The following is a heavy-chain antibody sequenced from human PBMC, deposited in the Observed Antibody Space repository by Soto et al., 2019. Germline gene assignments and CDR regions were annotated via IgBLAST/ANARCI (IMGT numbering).Heavy chain of an antibody. J-gene: IGHJ4*02. D-gene: IGHD3-3*01. CDR2: IVPMFGTS. CDR1: GGTSTRYA. V-gene: IGHV1-69*06. CDR3: NRGSEYDFWSGYL. Sequence: QERLVQSGAEVRKPGSSVKVSCKVTGGTSTRYAINWVRQAPGQGLEWMGGIVPMFGTSKYAQKFQGRVTITADTSTNIAYMELRSLRSEDTAVYICNRGSEYDFWSGYLWGQGTLVSVSS.